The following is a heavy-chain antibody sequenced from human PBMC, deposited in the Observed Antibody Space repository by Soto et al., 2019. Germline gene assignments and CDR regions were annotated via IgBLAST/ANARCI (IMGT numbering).Heavy chain of an antibody. Sequence: ASVKVSCKASGYTFTSYAMHWVRQAPGQRLEWMGWINAGNGNTKYSQKFQGRVTITRDTSASTAYMELSSLRAEDTAVYYCAKAGTYGDYVPFDYWGQGTLVTVSS. CDR1: GYTFTSYA. V-gene: IGHV1-3*01. J-gene: IGHJ4*02. CDR3: AKAGTYGDYVPFDY. D-gene: IGHD4-17*01. CDR2: INAGNGNT.